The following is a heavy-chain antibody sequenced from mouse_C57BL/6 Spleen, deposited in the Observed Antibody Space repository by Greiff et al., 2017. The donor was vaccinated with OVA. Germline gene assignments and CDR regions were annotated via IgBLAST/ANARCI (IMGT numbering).Heavy chain of an antibody. J-gene: IGHJ1*03. V-gene: IGHV1-52*01. CDR3: ARYYYGSSHWYFDV. CDR2: IDPSDSET. CDR1: GYTFTSYW. Sequence: QVQLKQPGAELVRPGSSVKLSCKASGYTFTSYWMHWVKQRPIQGLEWIGNIDPSDSETHYNQKFKDKATLTVDKSSSTAYMQLSSLTSEDSAVYYCARYYYGSSHWYFDVWGTGTTVTVSS. D-gene: IGHD1-1*01.